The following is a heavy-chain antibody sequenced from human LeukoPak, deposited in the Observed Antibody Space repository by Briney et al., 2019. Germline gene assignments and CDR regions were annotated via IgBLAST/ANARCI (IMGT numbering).Heavy chain of an antibody. D-gene: IGHD3-22*01. CDR3: ARDSDSTGYIYFDY. V-gene: IGHV3-53*01. CDR1: GFTFSSYA. J-gene: IGHJ4*02. CDR2: IYSGGGT. Sequence: PGGSLRLSCAASGFTFSSYAMSWLRQAPGKGLEWVSVIYSGGGTYYADSVKGRFTISRDNSKNTLYLHMNSLRAEDTAVHYCARDSDSTGYIYFDYWGQGTLVTVSS.